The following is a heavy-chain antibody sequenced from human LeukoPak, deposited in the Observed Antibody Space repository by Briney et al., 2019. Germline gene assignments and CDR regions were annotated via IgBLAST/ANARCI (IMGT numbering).Heavy chain of an antibody. CDR3: ARIHTAHFDY. Sequence: GGSLRLSCAASGFTFSGYSMNWVRQAPGEGLEWVSYIYTSGSTVNYADSVKGRFTISRDNAKNSLYLQMNSLRAEDTAVYYCARIHTAHFDYWGQGALVTVSS. CDR1: GFTFSGYS. V-gene: IGHV3-48*01. D-gene: IGHD5-18*01. J-gene: IGHJ4*02. CDR2: IYTSGSTV.